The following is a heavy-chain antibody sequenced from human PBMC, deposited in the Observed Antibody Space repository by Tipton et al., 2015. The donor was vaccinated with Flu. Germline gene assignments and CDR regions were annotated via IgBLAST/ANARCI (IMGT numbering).Heavy chain of an antibody. CDR2: TYYRSKWFS. CDR1: GDSVSSNSAA. D-gene: IGHD3-16*01. V-gene: IGHV6-1*01. Sequence: GLVKPSQTLSLTCAISGDSVSSNSAAWNWIRQSPSRGLEWLGRTYYRSKWFSNYAVSVKSRITINPDTSKNQFSLQLNSVTPENPAVYYCGRDWAGASDPWGQGTLVTVSS. CDR3: GRDWAGASDP. J-gene: IGHJ5*02.